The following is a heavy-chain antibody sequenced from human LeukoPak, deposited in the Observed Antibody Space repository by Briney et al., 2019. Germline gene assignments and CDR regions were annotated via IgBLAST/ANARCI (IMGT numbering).Heavy chain of an antibody. J-gene: IGHJ6*02. Sequence: GGSLRLSCAASGFTVSSNYMGWVRQAPGKGLEWVSDISGSGGSTYYADSVKGRFTISRDNSKDTVYLQMNSLRVDDTAVYYCAKSNREQLVRSYGLDVWGQGTTVTVSS. CDR2: ISGSGGST. CDR3: AKSNREQLVRSYGLDV. V-gene: IGHV3-23*01. D-gene: IGHD6-13*01. CDR1: GFTVSSNY.